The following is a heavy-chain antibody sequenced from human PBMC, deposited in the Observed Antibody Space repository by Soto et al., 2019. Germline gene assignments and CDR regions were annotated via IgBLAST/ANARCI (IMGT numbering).Heavy chain of an antibody. V-gene: IGHV3-48*03. J-gene: IGHJ4*02. CDR2: ISSSGSTA. CDR1: GFTFSRFE. Sequence: LRLSCAASGFTFSRFELHWVRQAPGKGLEWISYISSSGSTAYYASSVEGRFTISRDNANISVYLQMDSLRAEDTALYYCTRAAWFPYLSFYWGQGALVTVSS. D-gene: IGHD3-10*01. CDR3: TRAAWFPYLSFY.